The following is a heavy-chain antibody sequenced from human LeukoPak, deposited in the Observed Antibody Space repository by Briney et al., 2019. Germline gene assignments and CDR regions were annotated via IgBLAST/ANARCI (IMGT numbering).Heavy chain of an antibody. Sequence: GGSLRLSCAASGFTFSSYSMNWVRQAPGKGLEWVSSISSSSSYIYYADSVKGRFTISRDNAKNSLYLQMNSLRAEDTAVYYCARDKGVTTVPFDYWGQGTLVTVSS. D-gene: IGHD4-17*01. J-gene: IGHJ4*02. CDR3: ARDKGVTTVPFDY. V-gene: IGHV3-21*01. CDR2: ISSSSSYI. CDR1: GFTFSSYS.